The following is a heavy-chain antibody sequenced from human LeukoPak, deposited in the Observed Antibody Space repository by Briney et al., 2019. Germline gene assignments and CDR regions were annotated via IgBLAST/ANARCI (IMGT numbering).Heavy chain of an antibody. CDR2: ISYTETT. V-gene: IGHV4-61*01. J-gene: IGHJ4*02. CDR1: GGSVSTTNYY. D-gene: IGHD3-22*01. CDR3: ARGHDSKKSGY. Sequence: PSETLSLTCRVSGGSVSTTNYYWSWIRQPPGRGLEYIGYISYTETTHYNPSLKSPVTISVNTSKNQVSLKLSSVTAADTAVYYCARGHDSKKSGYWGQGTLVTVSS.